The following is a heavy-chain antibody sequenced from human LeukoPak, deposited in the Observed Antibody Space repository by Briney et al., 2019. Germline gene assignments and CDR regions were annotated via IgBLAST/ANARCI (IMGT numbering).Heavy chain of an antibody. Sequence: PGGSLRLSCAASGFTFGGHEMNWVRQVPGKGLEWLSYISTTGSTIYYADSVKGRFTISRDNAKNSLYLQMNSLRVEDTAVYYCARADPYGDSTPDFWGQGTPVTVSS. D-gene: IGHD4-17*01. CDR3: ARADPYGDSTPDF. V-gene: IGHV3-48*03. CDR2: ISTTGSTI. J-gene: IGHJ4*02. CDR1: GFTFGGHE.